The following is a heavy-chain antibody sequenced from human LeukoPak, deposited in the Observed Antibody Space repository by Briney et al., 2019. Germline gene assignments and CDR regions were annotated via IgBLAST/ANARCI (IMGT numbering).Heavy chain of an antibody. Sequence: GSLRLSCAASGFTFSSYEMNWVRQAPGKGLEWIGSIYYSGSTYYNPSLKSRVTISVDTSKNQFSLKLSSVTAADTAVYYCARVGRQWLANYYFDYWGQGTLVTVSS. CDR1: GFTFSSYE. J-gene: IGHJ4*02. D-gene: IGHD6-19*01. V-gene: IGHV4-39*07. CDR3: ARVGRQWLANYYFDY. CDR2: IYYSGST.